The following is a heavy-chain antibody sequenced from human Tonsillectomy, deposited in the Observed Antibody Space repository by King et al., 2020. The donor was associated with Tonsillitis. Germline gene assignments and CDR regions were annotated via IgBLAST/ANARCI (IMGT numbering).Heavy chain of an antibody. Sequence: VQLVESGGSVVQPGGSLRLSCAASGFSFDDHAMHWVRQAPGKGLEWVSLISWDGGFTYYTDSVKGRFSISRDNSDSSLYLQMNSLRPDDTGFYYCAKEHGGYNGDAWYFDLWGRGTLVTVSS. V-gene: IGHV3-43D*03. CDR3: AKEHGGYNGDAWYFDL. CDR1: GFSFDDHA. J-gene: IGHJ2*01. D-gene: IGHD5-24*01. CDR2: ISWDGGFT.